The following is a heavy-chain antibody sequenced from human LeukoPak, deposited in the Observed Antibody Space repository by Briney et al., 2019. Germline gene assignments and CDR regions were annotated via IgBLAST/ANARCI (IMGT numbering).Heavy chain of an antibody. J-gene: IGHJ5*02. Sequence: ASENLSCNSSGYTFTKNYIYWMRNPHAPGHERKGIVHPTGDSTNYAQKFQGRVTLTSDTSTGTFYMQLSSLTSEDTAVYCCARHDFDLPMIYSFFAHWGQGALVTVSS. CDR2: VHPTGDST. D-gene: IGHD3-3*01. V-gene: IGHV1-46*01. CDR1: GYTFTKNY. CDR3: ARHDFDLPMIYSFFAH.